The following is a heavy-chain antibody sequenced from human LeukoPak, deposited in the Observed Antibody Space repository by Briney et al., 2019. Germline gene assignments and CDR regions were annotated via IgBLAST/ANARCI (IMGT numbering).Heavy chain of an antibody. CDR1: GFTFSSYG. CDR3: ARAGLDDFWSGYYQFYGMDV. J-gene: IGHJ6*02. CDR2: ISNDGTNK. Sequence: GGSLRLSCAASGFTFSSYGMHWVRQAPGKGLEWVAVISNDGTNKYYADSVKGRFTISRDNSKNTLYLQMNSLRAEDTAVYYCARAGLDDFWSGYYQFYGMDVWGQGTTVTVSS. D-gene: IGHD3-3*01. V-gene: IGHV3-30*03.